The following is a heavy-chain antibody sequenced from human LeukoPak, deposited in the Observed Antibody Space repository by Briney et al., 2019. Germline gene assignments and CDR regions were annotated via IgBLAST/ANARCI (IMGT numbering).Heavy chain of an antibody. CDR1: GGSISSSGYY. V-gene: IGHV4-39*02. CDR3: TRDSGSWTVDY. J-gene: IGHJ4*02. Sequence: SETLSLTCTVSGGSISSSGYYWGWIRQPPGQGLEWLGTIDYSGTTYHNPSLKSRVTISIDTSKNHFSLRLNSVTAADTAVYYCTRDSGSWTVDYWGQGTLVTVSS. D-gene: IGHD1-26*01. CDR2: IDYSGTT.